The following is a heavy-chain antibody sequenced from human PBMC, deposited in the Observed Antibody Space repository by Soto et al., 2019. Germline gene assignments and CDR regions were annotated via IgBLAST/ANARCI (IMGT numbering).Heavy chain of an antibody. D-gene: IGHD6-13*01. V-gene: IGHV1-18*01. Sequence: QVQLVQSGAEVKKPGASVKVSCKASGYTFTSYGISWVRQAPGQGLEWMGWISAYNGNTNYAQKLQGRVTMTTDTSPRTAYIELRSLRSDDTAVYSCARRWQQLGANDYWGQGTLVTVSS. CDR1: GYTFTSYG. CDR2: ISAYNGNT. J-gene: IGHJ4*02. CDR3: ARRWQQLGANDY.